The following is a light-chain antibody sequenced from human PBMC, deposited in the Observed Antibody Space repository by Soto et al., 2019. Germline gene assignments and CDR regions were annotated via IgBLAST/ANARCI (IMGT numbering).Light chain of an antibody. V-gene: IGLV1-40*01. J-gene: IGLJ2*01. CDR3: QAYDSSLSALV. CDR2: GNS. Sequence: QLVLTQPPSVYGAPGQRVTISCTGSSSNIGAGYDVHWYQQLPGTAPNLLIYGNSNRPSGVPDRFSGSKSGTSASLAITGLQAEDEADYYCQAYDSSLSALVFGGGTKLTVL. CDR1: SSNIGAGYD.